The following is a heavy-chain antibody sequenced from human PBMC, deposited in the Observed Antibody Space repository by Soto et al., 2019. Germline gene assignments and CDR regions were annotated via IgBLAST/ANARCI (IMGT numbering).Heavy chain of an antibody. J-gene: IGHJ4*02. CDR1: GGSISSGDYY. Sequence: QVQLQESGPGLVKPSQTLSLTCTVSGGSISSGDYYWSWIRQPPGKGLEWIGYIYYSGSTYYNPSLTSRVTISVDTSKTQFSLKLSSVTAADTAVYYCAREMITFGGVIVPHFDYWGQGTLVTVSS. CDR3: AREMITFGGVIVPHFDY. CDR2: IYYSGST. V-gene: IGHV4-30-4*01. D-gene: IGHD3-16*02.